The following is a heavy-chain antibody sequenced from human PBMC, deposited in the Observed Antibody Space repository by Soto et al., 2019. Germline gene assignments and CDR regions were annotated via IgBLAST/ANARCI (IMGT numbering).Heavy chain of an antibody. D-gene: IGHD3-9*01. CDR2: IYHSGST. V-gene: IGHV4-38-2*02. CDR3: ARDSGLRYFDGAGAFDI. J-gene: IGHJ3*02. CDR1: GYSIISGYY. Sequence: SETLSLTCAVSGYSIISGYYWGFIRQPPGKGLEWIGSIYHSGSTYYNPSLKSRVTISVDTSKNQFSLKLSSVTAADTAVYYCARDSGLRYFDGAGAFDIWGQGTMVTVSS.